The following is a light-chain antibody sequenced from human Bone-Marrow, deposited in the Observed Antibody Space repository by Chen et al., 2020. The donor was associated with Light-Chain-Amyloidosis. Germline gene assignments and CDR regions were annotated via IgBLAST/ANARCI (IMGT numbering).Light chain of an antibody. CDR2: GST. V-gene: IGKV3-20*01. CDR1: QTISRKY. CDR3: QQYGTSPLT. Sequence: EIVLTQSPGTLSLSPGEGANLSCRASQTISRKYLTWYKQKFGKAPRLLIYGSTSRATGIPYRFTGSGSWTDFTLTINRLEPEDFAMYYCQQYGTSPLTFGRGTKVEIK. J-gene: IGKJ4*01.